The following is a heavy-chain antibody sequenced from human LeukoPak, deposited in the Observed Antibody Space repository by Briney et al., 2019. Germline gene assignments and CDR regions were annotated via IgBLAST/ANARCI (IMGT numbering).Heavy chain of an antibody. CDR3: ARVSSVYPTLSYYYYMDV. J-gene: IGHJ6*03. V-gene: IGHV4-59*01. D-gene: IGHD3-22*01. CDR1: GGSISSYY. Sequence: SETLSLTCTVSGGSISSYYWSWIRQPPGKGLEWIGYIYYSGSTNYNPSLKSRVTISVDTSKNQFSLKLSSVTAADTAVYYSARVSSVYPTLSYYYYMDVWGKGTTVTISS. CDR2: IYYSGST.